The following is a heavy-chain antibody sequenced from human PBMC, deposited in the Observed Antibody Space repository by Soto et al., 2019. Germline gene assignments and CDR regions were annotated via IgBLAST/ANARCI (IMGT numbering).Heavy chain of an antibody. CDR2: INAANGDT. J-gene: IGHJ5*02. CDR3: VRRHVSATGIDWFDP. V-gene: IGHV1-3*01. D-gene: IGHD6-13*01. Sequence: ASVKVSCKASGYTFTIYGIHGVLQSPVQRLEWMGWINAANGDTKYSPKFQGRVTITRDTSASTAYMELSSLRSEDTAVYYCVRRHVSATGIDWFDPWGQGTLVTVSS. CDR1: GYTFTIYG.